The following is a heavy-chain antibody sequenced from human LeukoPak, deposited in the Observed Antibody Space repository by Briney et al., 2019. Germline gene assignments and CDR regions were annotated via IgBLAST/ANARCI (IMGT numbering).Heavy chain of an antibody. CDR3: ARVPHGETVFGVVLYWFDP. CDR2: IYHSGST. Sequence: SETLSLTCTVSDYSISRCYYWGWIRQPPGKGLAWIGGIYHSGSTFYNPSLKSRVTISVDTPKNQFSLMLNSVTAADTAVYYCARVPHGETVFGVVLYWFDPWGQGTLVTVSS. J-gene: IGHJ5*02. D-gene: IGHD3-3*01. V-gene: IGHV4-38-2*02. CDR1: DYSISRCYY.